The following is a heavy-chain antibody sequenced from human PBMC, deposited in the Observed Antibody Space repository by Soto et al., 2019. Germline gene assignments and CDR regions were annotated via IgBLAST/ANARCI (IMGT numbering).Heavy chain of an antibody. Sequence: QITLKESGPPLVKPTQTLTLTCTFSGFSLSTSGVGVGWIRQPPGKALEWLALIYWDDDKRYSPSLKSRLTITKHTSKNQXVXXXTXMDPVDTATYYCAHVYGGYDNFDYWGQGTLVTVSS. J-gene: IGHJ4*02. D-gene: IGHD5-12*01. CDR3: AHVYGGYDNFDY. V-gene: IGHV2-5*02. CDR2: IYWDDDK. CDR1: GFSLSTSGVG.